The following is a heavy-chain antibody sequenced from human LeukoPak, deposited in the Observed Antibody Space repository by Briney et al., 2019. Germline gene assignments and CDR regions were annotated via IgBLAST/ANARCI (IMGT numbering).Heavy chain of an antibody. CDR2: ITDSGTGT. Sequence: GGSLRLSCAASGFTFSSYALSWVRQAPGKGLEWVSGITDSGTGTYYADSVKGRFTISRDNSKNTVYLQMSSLRAEDTAVYYCARTGYNYGTPPNYWGQGTLVTVSS. J-gene: IGHJ4*02. CDR3: ARTGYNYGTPPNY. V-gene: IGHV3-23*01. CDR1: GFTFSSYA. D-gene: IGHD5-18*01.